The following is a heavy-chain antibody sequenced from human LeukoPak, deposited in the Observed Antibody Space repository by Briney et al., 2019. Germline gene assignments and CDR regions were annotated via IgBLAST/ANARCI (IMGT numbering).Heavy chain of an antibody. CDR2: IYYSGST. J-gene: IGHJ5*02. CDR3: ARDIPASGFSRAAVLQRDNWFDP. D-gene: IGHD6-19*01. CDR1: GGSISSYY. V-gene: IGHV4-59*12. Sequence: SETLSLTCTVSGGSISSYYWSWIRQPPGKGLEWIGYIYYSGSTNYNPSLKSRVTISVDTSKNQFSLKLSSVTAADTAVYYCARDIPASGFSRAAVLQRDNWFDPWGQGTLVTVSS.